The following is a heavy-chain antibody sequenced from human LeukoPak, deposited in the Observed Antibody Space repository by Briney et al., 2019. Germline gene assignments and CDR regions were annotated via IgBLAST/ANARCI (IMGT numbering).Heavy chain of an antibody. CDR3: ARDIVHCGGDCYPGRGLDY. V-gene: IGHV3-53*01. J-gene: IGHJ4*02. CDR2: IYSGGST. CDR1: GFTVSSNY. Sequence: GGSLRLSCAASGFTVSSNYMSWVRQAPGKGLEWVSVIYSGGSTFYADSVKGRFTISRDNAKSSLYLQMNSLRAEDTAMYYCARDIVHCGGDCYPGRGLDYWGQGTLVTVSS. D-gene: IGHD2-21*02.